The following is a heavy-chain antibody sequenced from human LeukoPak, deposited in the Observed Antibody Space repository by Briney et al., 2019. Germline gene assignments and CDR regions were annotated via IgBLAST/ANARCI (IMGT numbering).Heavy chain of an antibody. V-gene: IGHV3-48*03. CDR2: ISGSGSTI. CDR1: GFTFSSYE. D-gene: IGHD5-12*01. CDR3: ARGYSGYDYSFDY. J-gene: IGHJ4*02. Sequence: GGSLRLSCAASGFTFSSYEMNWVRQAPGKGLEWVSYISGSGSTIYYADSVKGRFTISRDNAKNSLYLQMNSLRAEDTAVYYCARGYSGYDYSFDYWGQGTLVTVSS.